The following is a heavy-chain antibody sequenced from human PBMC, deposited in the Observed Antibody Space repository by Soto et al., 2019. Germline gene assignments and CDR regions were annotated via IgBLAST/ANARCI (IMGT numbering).Heavy chain of an antibody. CDR2: INHSGST. CDR3: ARPKVPYSSSSGYDY. V-gene: IGHV4-34*01. D-gene: IGHD6-6*01. CDR1: GGSFSGYY. J-gene: IGHJ4*02. Sequence: PSETLSLTCAVYGGSFSGYYWSWIRQPPGKGLEWIGEINHSGSTNYNPSLKRRVTISVDTSKNQFSLKLSSVTAAETAVYYCARPKVPYSSSSGYDYWGQGTLVTVSS.